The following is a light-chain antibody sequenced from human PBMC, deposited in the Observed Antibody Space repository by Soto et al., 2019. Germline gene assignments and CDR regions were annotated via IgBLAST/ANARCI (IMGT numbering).Light chain of an antibody. CDR1: QSVTYN. Sequence: EIVLTQSPATLSLSPGERSTLSCRASQSVTYNLAWYQQKPGQAPRLLIYGASTRATGIPARFSGSGSGTEFTLTISSLQSEDFALYYCHQYNSWPPGTFGQGTKVDIK. CDR2: GAS. CDR3: HQYNSWPPGT. J-gene: IGKJ2*01. V-gene: IGKV3-15*01.